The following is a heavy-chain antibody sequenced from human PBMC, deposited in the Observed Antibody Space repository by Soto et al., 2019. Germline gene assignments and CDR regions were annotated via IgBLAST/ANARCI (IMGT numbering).Heavy chain of an antibody. CDR3: AKDRGALRWSEEHYYFDY. CDR2: ILYDGTKK. Sequence: GGSLRLSCAAAGFTFSSYVMHLVRQAPGKGLEWVAVILYDGTKKYYADSMKGRFTISRDNSKNTLYLQMNSLRAEDTAVYYCAKDRGALRWSEEHYYFDYWGQGTLVTVSS. J-gene: IGHJ4*02. CDR1: GFTFSSYV. V-gene: IGHV3-30*18. D-gene: IGHD4-17*01.